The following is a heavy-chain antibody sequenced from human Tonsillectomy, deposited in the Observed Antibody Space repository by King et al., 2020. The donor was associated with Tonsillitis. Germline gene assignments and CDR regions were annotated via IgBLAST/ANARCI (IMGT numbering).Heavy chain of an antibody. J-gene: IGHJ5*01. Sequence: VQLVESGGGLVQPGGSLRLSCAASGFTFSSYAMSWVRQAPGKGLEWVSAIGGSGGSTFYVDSVKGRFTISRDNFKNTLYLHMNSLRAEDTAVYYCAKDLPVYDGYDGNRFDCWGQGTLVTVSS. V-gene: IGHV3-23*04. D-gene: IGHD5-12*01. CDR3: AKDLPVYDGYDGNRFDC. CDR1: GFTFSSYA. CDR2: IGGSGGST.